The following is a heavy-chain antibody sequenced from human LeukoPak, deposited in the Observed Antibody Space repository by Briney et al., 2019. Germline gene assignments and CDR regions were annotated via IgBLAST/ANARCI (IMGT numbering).Heavy chain of an antibody. CDR2: ISSSSSYI. J-gene: IGHJ6*02. D-gene: IGHD3-22*01. CDR3: ARDRKKGWVILYCTDV. Sequence: GGSLRLSCAASGFTFSSYSMNWVRQAPGKGLEWVSSISSSSSYIYYADSVKGRFTISRDNAKNSLYLQMNSLRAEDTAVYYCARDRKKGWVILYCTDVWGQGTTVTVSS. CDR1: GFTFSSYS. V-gene: IGHV3-21*01.